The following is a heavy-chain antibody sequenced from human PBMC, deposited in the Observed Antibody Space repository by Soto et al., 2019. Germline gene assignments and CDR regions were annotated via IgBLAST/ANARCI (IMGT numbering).Heavy chain of an antibody. CDR3: ARQPGYYDILTGYSTYYFDY. V-gene: IGHV4-59*08. CDR1: GGSISPYY. J-gene: IGHJ4*02. Sequence: SETLSLTCTVSGGSISPYYWSWIRQPPGKGLEWVGYIYYAGSTSYNPSLKSRVTISLEASKSQFSLRLSSVTAADTAVYYCARQPGYYDILTGYSTYYFDYWGQGTPVTVSS. CDR2: IYYAGST. D-gene: IGHD3-9*01.